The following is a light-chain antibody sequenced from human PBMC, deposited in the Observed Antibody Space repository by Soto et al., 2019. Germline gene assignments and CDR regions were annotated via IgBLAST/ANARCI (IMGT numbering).Light chain of an antibody. J-gene: IGKJ5*01. CDR1: QSVSSN. V-gene: IGKV3-15*01. CDR2: DAS. Sequence: EIVLTQCPGTLSVSPGERSTLSCLAIQSVSSNLAWYQQKPGQAPRLLISDASTRATGIPARFSGSGSGTEFTLTVSSLQSEDFAVYYCQPYIKWPITVGPGTRLEIK. CDR3: QPYIKWPIT.